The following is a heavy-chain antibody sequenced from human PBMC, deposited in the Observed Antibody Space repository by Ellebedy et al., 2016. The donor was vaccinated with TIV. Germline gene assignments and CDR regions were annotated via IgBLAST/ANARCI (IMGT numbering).Heavy chain of an antibody. Sequence: MPSETLSLTCTVSGAPLSTAYWNWIRQPPGQGLEWIGYIYYSGTTNYNPSLRCRATILLDKSKNQLSLNLTSVTAADTAMYYWARLPLLEKSSGCIDCWGQGTLVTVSS. D-gene: IGHD6-19*01. V-gene: IGHV4-59*01. J-gene: IGHJ4*02. CDR1: GAPLSTAY. CDR2: IYYSGTT. CDR3: ARLPLLEKSSGCIDC.